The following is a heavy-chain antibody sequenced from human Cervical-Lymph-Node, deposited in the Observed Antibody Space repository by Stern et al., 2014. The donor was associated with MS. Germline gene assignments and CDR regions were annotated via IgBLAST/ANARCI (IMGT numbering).Heavy chain of an antibody. V-gene: IGHV1-8*02. J-gene: IGHJ6*02. D-gene: IGHD2-21*02. Sequence: QVQLVQSGAEVKKPGASVKVSCKASGYTFTNYDIKWVRRATGQGLELMGWMSPNSGNTGYGRKFQGRVTMTRDTSINTAYMEVSGLRSEDTAVYYCARVGLLYAVASSYYYYGMDVWGQGTTGTVSS. CDR2: MSPNSGNT. CDR3: ARVGLLYAVASSYYYYGMDV. CDR1: GYTFTNYD.